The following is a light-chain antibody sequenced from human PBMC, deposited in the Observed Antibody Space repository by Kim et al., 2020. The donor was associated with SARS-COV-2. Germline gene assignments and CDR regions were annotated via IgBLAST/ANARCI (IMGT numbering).Light chain of an antibody. V-gene: IGLV3-19*01. CDR1: SLRSYY. CDR2: DKN. J-gene: IGLJ3*02. Sequence: SSELTQDPAVSVALGRTVRITCRGDSLRSYYASWYQQKPGQAPILVIYDKNNRPSGIPDRFSGSTSGNTASLTITGAQAEDEADYYCSSRDSSGNHWVFGGGTQLTVL. CDR3: SSRDSSGNHWV.